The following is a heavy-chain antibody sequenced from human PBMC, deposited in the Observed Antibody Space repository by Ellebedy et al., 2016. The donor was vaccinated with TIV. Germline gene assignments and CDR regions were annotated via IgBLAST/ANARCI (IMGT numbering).Heavy chain of an antibody. CDR3: AREKKIQLWLRDYYYYGMDV. J-gene: IGHJ6*02. D-gene: IGHD5-18*01. CDR1: GFTFSSYA. CDR2: IYSGGST. V-gene: IGHV3-66*01. Sequence: PGGSLRLSCAASGFTFSSYAMSWVRQAPGKGLEWVSVIYSGGSTYYADSVKGRFTISRDNSKNTLYLQMNSLRAEDTAVYYCAREKKIQLWLRDYYYYGMDVWGQGTTVTVSS.